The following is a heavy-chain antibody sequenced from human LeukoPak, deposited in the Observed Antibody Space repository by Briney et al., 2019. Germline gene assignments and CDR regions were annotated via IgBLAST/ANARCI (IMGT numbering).Heavy chain of an antibody. CDR2: ISPNSGDT. CDR1: GYTSDFMK. J-gene: IGHJ5*02. CDR3: ARESACGTTNCLAPADWLDP. V-gene: IGHV1-2*02. D-gene: IGHD2-2*01. Sequence: ASVKVSCKTSGYTSDFMKYGVAWVRQAPGQGLEWMGWISPNSGDTDIAQKFQGRVTMTRDTSIATSYMEVDSLTSDDTAVYYCARESACGTTNCLAPADWLDPWGQGTLVIVSS.